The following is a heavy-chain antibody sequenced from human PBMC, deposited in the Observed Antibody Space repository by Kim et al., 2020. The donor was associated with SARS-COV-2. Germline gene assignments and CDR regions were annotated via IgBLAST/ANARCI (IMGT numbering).Heavy chain of an antibody. CDR3: ARGRGLDP. Sequence: GGSLRLSCAASGFTFSDNWMTWIRQAPGKGLEWVANIKQDGTEKYYVDSVKGRFTVSRDNAKNSLYLQMNSLRAEDTAVYYCARGRGLDPWGKGTLVTAS. CDR2: IKQDGTEK. V-gene: IGHV3-7*01. CDR1: GFTFSDNW. J-gene: IGHJ5*02.